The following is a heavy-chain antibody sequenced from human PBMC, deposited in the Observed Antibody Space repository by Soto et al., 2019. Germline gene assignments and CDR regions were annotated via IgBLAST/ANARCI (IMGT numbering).Heavy chain of an antibody. J-gene: IGHJ6*02. D-gene: IGHD2-15*01. V-gene: IGHV1-24*01. CDR1: GYTLTELS. CDR2: FDPEDAET. CDR3: AAGVVPYGMDV. Sequence: RASVKVSCKVSGYTLTELSMHWVRQPPGKGLEWMGGFDPEDAETIYARRFQGRVTMTEDTSADTAYMELSSLRSEDTAVYYCAAGVVPYGMDVWGQGTTVTVS.